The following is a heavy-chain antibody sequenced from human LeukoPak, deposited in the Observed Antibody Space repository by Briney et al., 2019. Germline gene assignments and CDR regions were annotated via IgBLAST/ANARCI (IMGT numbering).Heavy chain of an antibody. CDR2: IWYDGNNK. V-gene: IGHV3-33*06. Sequence: GGSLRLSCAASGFTFSSYGMHWVRLAPGKGLEWVAGIWYDGNNKYYADSVKGRFAISRDNSKNTLYLQMNSLRAEDTAVYYCVKDQYYHSSGYYFDYWGQGTLVTVSS. CDR3: VKDQYYHSSGYYFDY. D-gene: IGHD3-22*01. CDR1: GFTFSSYG. J-gene: IGHJ4*02.